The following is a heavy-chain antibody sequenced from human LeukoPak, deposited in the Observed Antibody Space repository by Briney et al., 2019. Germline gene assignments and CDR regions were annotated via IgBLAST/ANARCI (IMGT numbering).Heavy chain of an antibody. J-gene: IGHJ4*02. CDR1: GGSISSSSYY. CDR2: IYYSGST. D-gene: IGHD3-3*01. CDR3: ARRITIFGVASASYFDY. Sequence: SETLSLTCTVSGGSISSSSYYWGWIRQPPGKGLEWIGSIYYSGSTYYNPSLKSRVTISVDTSKNQFSLKLSSVTAADTAVYYCARRITIFGVASASYFDYWGQGTLVTVSS. V-gene: IGHV4-39*01.